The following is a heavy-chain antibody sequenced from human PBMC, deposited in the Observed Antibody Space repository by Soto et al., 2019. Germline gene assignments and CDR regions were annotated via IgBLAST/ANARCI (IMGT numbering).Heavy chain of an antibody. CDR2: IYHSGST. CDR1: GGSISSGGYS. V-gene: IGHV4-30-2*01. Sequence: SETLSLTCAVSGGSISSGGYSWSWIRQPPGKGLEWIGYIYHSGSTYYNPSLKSRVTISVDRSKNQFSLKLSSVTSADTAVYYCARLATRYYFDYWGQGTLVTVSS. J-gene: IGHJ4*02. D-gene: IGHD1-1*01. CDR3: ARLATRYYFDY.